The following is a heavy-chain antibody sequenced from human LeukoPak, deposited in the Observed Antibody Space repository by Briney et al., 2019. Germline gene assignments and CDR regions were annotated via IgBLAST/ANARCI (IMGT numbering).Heavy chain of an antibody. CDR1: GFTFSNAW. CDR2: IKSKTDGGTT. CDR3: TTFYSSRKYFDY. J-gene: IGHJ4*02. D-gene: IGHD6-13*01. Sequence: PGGSLRLSCAASGFTFSNAWMSWVRQAPGKGLEWVGRIKSKTDGGTTDYAAPVKGRFTISRDDSKNTLYLQMNSLKTEDTAVYYCTTFYSSRKYFDYWGQGTLVTVSS. V-gene: IGHV3-15*01.